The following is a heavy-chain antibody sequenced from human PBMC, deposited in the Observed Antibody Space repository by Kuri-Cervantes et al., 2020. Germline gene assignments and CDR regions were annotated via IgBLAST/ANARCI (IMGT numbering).Heavy chain of an antibody. CDR3: ARASTTVVTDY. V-gene: IGHV1-2*02. CDR2: INPNSGYT. CDR1: GYIFAGYY. J-gene: IGHJ4*02. Sequence: ASVKVSCKSSGYIFAGYYIHWLRQAPVKGFEWMGWINPNSGYTKYAKKFQGRVTMIRDTSISTAYMELSTLTFDDTAVYFCARASTTVVTDYWGQGTLVTVSS. D-gene: IGHD4-23*01.